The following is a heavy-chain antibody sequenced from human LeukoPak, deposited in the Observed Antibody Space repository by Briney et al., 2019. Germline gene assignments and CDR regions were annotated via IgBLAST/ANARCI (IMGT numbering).Heavy chain of an antibody. D-gene: IGHD3-3*01. V-gene: IGHV1-2*06. J-gene: IGHJ4*02. Sequence: ASVKVSCKASGYTFAGYYMHWVRQAPGQGLEWMGRINPNSGGTNYAQKFQGRVTMTRDTSISTAYMELSRLRSDDTAVYYCARETKLEWLLIFDYWGQGTLVTVSS. CDR3: ARETKLEWLLIFDY. CDR1: GYTFAGYY. CDR2: INPNSGGT.